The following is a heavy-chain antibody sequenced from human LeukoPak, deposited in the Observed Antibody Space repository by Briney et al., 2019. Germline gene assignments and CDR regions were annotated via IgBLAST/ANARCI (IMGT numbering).Heavy chain of an antibody. D-gene: IGHD3-3*01. CDR2: ISGSGGST. CDR1: GFTFSSYA. V-gene: IGHV3-23*01. Sequence: QPGGSLRLSCAASGFTFSSYAMSWVRQTPGKGLVWVSAISGSGGSTYYADSVKGRFTISRDNSKNTLYLQMNSLRAEDTAVYYCAKGITIFGVDVGRYWGQGTLVTVSS. J-gene: IGHJ4*02. CDR3: AKGITIFGVDVGRY.